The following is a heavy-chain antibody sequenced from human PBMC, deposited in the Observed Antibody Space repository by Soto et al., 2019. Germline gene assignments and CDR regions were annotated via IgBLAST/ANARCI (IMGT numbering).Heavy chain of an antibody. CDR3: AKDCGLSGGSCYGGFDF. V-gene: IGHV3-30*18. CDR1: VSPSTRDV. D-gene: IGHD2-15*01. Sequence: GGSLTLPGLSPVSPSTRDVTTGARPAPGQGLGGVAVKSYDGSNKYYADSVKGRFTISRDNSKNTLYLQMNSLRAEDTAVYYCAKDCGLSGGSCYGGFDFWGQGTLVTVSS. CDR2: KSYDGSNK. J-gene: IGHJ4*02.